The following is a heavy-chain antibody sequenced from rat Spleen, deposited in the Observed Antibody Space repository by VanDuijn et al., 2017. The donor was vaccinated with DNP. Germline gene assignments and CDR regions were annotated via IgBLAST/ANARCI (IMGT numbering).Heavy chain of an antibody. Sequence: QVQMKETGPGLVQTTQTLSVTCTVSGFSLTSYGVHWVRQAPGKGLEWMGIIWGDGSTNYNSALKSRLSISRDTSKSQVFLKMNSLQTEDTAMYFCARWEGINGYWGQGTLVTVSS. D-gene: IGHD1-11*01. J-gene: IGHJ3*01. CDR1: GFSLTSYG. CDR3: ARWEGINGY. CDR2: IWGDGST. V-gene: IGHV2-77*01.